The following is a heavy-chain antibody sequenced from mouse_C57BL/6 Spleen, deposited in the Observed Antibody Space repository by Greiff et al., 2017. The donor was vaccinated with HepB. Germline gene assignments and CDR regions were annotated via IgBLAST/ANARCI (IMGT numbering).Heavy chain of an antibody. CDR2: IYPGDGDT. J-gene: IGHJ4*01. Sequence: VQLQQSGPELVKPGASVKISCKASGYAFSSSWMNWVKQRPGKGLEWIGRIYPGDGDTNYNGKFKGKATLTADKSSSTAYMQLSSLTSEDSAVYFCASPYYYGSSYVGAMDYWGQGTSVTVSS. V-gene: IGHV1-82*01. CDR1: GYAFSSSW. D-gene: IGHD1-1*01. CDR3: ASPYYYGSSYVGAMDY.